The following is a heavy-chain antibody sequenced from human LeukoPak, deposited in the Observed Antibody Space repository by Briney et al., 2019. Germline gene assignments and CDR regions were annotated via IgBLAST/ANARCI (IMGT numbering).Heavy chain of an antibody. CDR1: GFTFSSYA. V-gene: IGHV3-30-3*01. CDR2: ISYDGSNK. CDR3: ARAGEGLYFDY. Sequence: GGSLRLSCAASGFTFSSYAMHWVRQAPGKGLEWVAVISYDGSNKYYADSVKGRFTISRDNSKNTLYLQMNSLRAEDTAVYYCARAGEGLYFDYWGQGTLVTVSS. D-gene: IGHD3-10*01. J-gene: IGHJ4*02.